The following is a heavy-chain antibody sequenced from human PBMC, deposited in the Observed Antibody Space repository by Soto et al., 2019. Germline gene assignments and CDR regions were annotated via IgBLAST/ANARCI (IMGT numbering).Heavy chain of an antibody. CDR1: GFTFSSYA. D-gene: IGHD2-15*01. Sequence: SGGSLRLSCAASGFTFSSYAMSWVRQAPGKGLEWVSAISGSGGSTYYADSVKGRFTISRDNSKNTLYLQMNSLRAEDTAVYYCAKEEKVVVVAATQLVSYYYMDVWGKGTTVTVSS. V-gene: IGHV3-23*01. J-gene: IGHJ6*03. CDR3: AKEEKVVVVAATQLVSYYYMDV. CDR2: ISGSGGST.